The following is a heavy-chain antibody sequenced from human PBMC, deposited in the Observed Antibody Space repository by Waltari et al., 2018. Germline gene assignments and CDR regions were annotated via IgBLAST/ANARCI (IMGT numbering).Heavy chain of an antibody. Sequence: TISRDNSKNTLYLQMNSLRVEDTAVYYCAKDYFDSSGYYYPLDYWGQGTLVTVST. D-gene: IGHD3-22*01. J-gene: IGHJ4*02. V-gene: IGHV3-23*01. CDR3: AKDYFDSSGYYYPLDY.